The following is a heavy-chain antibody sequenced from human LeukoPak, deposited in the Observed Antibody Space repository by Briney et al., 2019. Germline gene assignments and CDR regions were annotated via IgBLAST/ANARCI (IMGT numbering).Heavy chain of an antibody. CDR2: INSDGSTT. D-gene: IGHD5-24*01. CDR1: GFTFGPYW. V-gene: IGHV3-74*01. J-gene: IGHJ4*02. CDR3: VRDVEI. Sequence: GGSLRLSCAASGFTFGPYWMHWVRQAPGKGLVWVSHINSDGSTTNYADSVKGRFTISRDNAKNSVYLQMSGLTVEDTAVHYCVRDVEIWGQGTLVTVSS.